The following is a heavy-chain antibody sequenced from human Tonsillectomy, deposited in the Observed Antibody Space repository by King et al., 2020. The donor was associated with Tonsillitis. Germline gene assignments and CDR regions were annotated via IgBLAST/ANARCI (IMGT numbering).Heavy chain of an antibody. CDR3: AKDQAHSSGWHLDY. D-gene: IGHD6-19*01. CDR2: IRYDGSNK. V-gene: IGHV3-30*02. Sequence: VQLVGSGGGVVQPGGSLRLSCAASGFTFSSYGMHWVRQAPGKGLEWVAFIRYDGSNKYYADSVKGRFTISRDNSKNTLYLQMNSLRAEDTAVYYCAKDQAHSSGWHLDYWGQGTLVTVSS. J-gene: IGHJ4*02. CDR1: GFTFSSYG.